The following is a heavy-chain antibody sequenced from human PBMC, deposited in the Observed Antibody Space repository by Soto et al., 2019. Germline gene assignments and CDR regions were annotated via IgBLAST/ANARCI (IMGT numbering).Heavy chain of an antibody. J-gene: IGHJ4*02. CDR2: NSNDGNNN. V-gene: IGHV3-30-3*02. D-gene: IGHD5-12*01. CDR3: SRFVGYGGSEYYFDN. CDR1: GFTFRSYA. Sequence: QVQPVESGGGVVQPGRSLRLSCVASGFTFRSYAMHWVRQAPGKGLEWVAVNSNDGNNNYHADSVKGRFTISRDNSKNTRYLHMDSLRAEDTALYYCSRFVGYGGSEYYFDNWGQGIQVIVST.